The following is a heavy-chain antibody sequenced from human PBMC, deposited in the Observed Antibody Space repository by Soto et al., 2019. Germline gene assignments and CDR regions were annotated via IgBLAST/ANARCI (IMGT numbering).Heavy chain of an antibody. D-gene: IGHD3-3*01. J-gene: IGHJ3*02. CDR2: ISGSGGST. V-gene: IGHV3-23*01. Sequence: GGSLRLSCAASGFTFSSYAMSWVRQAPGKGLEWVSAISGSGGSTYYADSVKGRFTISRDNSKNTLYLQMNSLRAEDTAVYYCAKGRDFWSGHHGWGAFDISGQGTMVTVSS. CDR1: GFTFSSYA. CDR3: AKGRDFWSGHHGWGAFDI.